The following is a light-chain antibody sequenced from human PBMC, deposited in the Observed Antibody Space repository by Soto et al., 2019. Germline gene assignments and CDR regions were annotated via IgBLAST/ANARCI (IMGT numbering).Light chain of an antibody. J-gene: IGLJ1*01. Sequence: QSVLTQPPSVSGAPGQRVTISCTGSSSNLGSGYDVQWYQQLPGAAPKLLIYGNTNRPSGVPDRFSGSKSGTSASLAISGPQAEDEAEYFCQSYDNMVSPYNYVFGTGTKVTVL. CDR1: SSNLGSGYD. CDR3: QSYDNMVSPYNYV. V-gene: IGLV1-40*01. CDR2: GNT.